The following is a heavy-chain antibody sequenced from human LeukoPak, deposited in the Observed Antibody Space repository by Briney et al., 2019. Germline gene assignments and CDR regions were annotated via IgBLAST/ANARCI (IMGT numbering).Heavy chain of an antibody. D-gene: IGHD4-17*01. V-gene: IGHV4-59*10. J-gene: IGHJ4*02. CDR1: GGSFSGYY. CDR3: ARDYDDFFDY. Sequence: SETLSLTCAVYGGSFSGYYWSWIRQPPGKGLEWIGRIYNSGSTNYNPSLRSRVTISVDTSKNQFTLKLNSVTAADTAVYYCARDYDDFFDYWGQGTLVTVSS. CDR2: IYNSGST.